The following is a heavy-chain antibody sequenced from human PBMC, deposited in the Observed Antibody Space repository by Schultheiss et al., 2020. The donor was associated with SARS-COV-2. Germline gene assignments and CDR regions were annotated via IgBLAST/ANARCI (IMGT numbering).Heavy chain of an antibody. CDR2: IYYSGST. J-gene: IGHJ4*02. Sequence: SETLSLTCAVYGGSFSGYYWSWIRQPPGKGLEWIGYIYYSGSTYYNPSLKSRVTISVDTSKNQFSLKLSSVTAADTAVYYCARDPGEWEIPIDYWGQGTLVTVSS. CDR1: GGSFSGYY. V-gene: IGHV4-34*01. D-gene: IGHD1-26*01. CDR3: ARDPGEWEIPIDY.